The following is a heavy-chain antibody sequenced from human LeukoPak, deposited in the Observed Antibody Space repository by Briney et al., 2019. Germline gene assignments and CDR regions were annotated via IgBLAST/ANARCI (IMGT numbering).Heavy chain of an antibody. CDR1: GFTFSDYY. CDR2: ISSSSSYT. D-gene: IGHD3-9*01. V-gene: IGHV3-11*06. CDR3: ATGGTDYDILTGDWGYFDY. Sequence: GGSLRLSCAASGFTFSDYYMSWIRQAPGKGLEWVSYISSSSSYTSYADSVKGRFTISRDNAKNSLYLQMNSLRAEDTAVYYCATGGTDYDILTGDWGYFDYWGQGTLVTVSS. J-gene: IGHJ4*02.